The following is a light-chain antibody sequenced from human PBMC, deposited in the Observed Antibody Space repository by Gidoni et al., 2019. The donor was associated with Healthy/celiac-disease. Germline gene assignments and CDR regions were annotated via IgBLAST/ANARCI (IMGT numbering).Light chain of an antibody. CDR3: QQYGSSPQT. Sequence: EIVLTQSPATLSLSPGERATLSCRASQSVSSSYLGWYQQKPGQAPRLLIYGSSSRATGIPDRFSGSGSGTDFTLTISRLEPEDFAVYYCQQYGSSPQTFGQGTKVEIK. J-gene: IGKJ1*01. CDR2: GSS. CDR1: QSVSSSY. V-gene: IGKV3-20*01.